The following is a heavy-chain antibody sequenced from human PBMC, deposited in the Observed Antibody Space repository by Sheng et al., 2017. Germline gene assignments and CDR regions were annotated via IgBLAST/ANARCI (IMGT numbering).Heavy chain of an antibody. CDR2: MYYSGSS. CDR3: ARGAVAGKFSWFDP. Sequence: QLQLQESGPGLVKPSETLSLTCTVSGGSISSSGYYWAWIRQPPGKGLEWIGSMYYSGSSYYNQSLKSRVTISVDTSKNQFSLKLSSVTATDTSVYYCARGAVAGKFSWFDPWGQGTLVTVSS. D-gene: IGHD6-19*01. V-gene: IGHV4-39*01. J-gene: IGHJ5*02. CDR1: GGSISSSGYY.